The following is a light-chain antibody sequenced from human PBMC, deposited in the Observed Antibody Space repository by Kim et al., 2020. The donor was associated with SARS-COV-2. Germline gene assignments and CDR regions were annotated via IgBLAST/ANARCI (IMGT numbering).Light chain of an antibody. J-gene: IGKJ2*01. Sequence: EIVMTQSPVTLSVSPGVRATLSCRASQSVSSNLGWYEKKPGQAPRLLIYDTSTRATGIPARFSGSGSGTEFSLTISSLQSEDFAVYYCQQYADWPLTFGQGTKLEIK. CDR2: DTS. V-gene: IGKV3D-15*01. CDR1: QSVSSN. CDR3: QQYADWPLT.